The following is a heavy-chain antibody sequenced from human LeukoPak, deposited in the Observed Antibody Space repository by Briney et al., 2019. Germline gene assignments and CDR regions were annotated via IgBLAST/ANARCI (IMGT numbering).Heavy chain of an antibody. CDR3: ARDRVGQLYYYGMDV. Sequence: GGSLRLSCAASGFTFSSNYMSWVRQAPGKGLEWVSVIYSGGSTYYADSVKGRFTISRDNSKNTLYLQMNSLRAEDTAVYYCARDRVGQLYYYGMDVWGQGTTATVSS. V-gene: IGHV3-53*01. D-gene: IGHD1-1*01. J-gene: IGHJ6*02. CDR2: IYSGGST. CDR1: GFTFSSNY.